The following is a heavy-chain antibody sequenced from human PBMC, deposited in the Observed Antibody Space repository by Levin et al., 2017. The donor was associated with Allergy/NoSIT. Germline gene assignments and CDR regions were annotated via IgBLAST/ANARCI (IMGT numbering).Heavy chain of an antibody. CDR2: ISWNSNDM. V-gene: IGHV3-9*01. D-gene: IGHD4-11*01. CDR1: GFNFDDYA. Sequence: RSGGSLRLSCAASGFNFDDYAMHWVRQAPGKGLEWVSGISWNSNDMAYADSVKGRFTISRDNAKKFLYLHLNSLRPGDSAFYYCAKDHSTLTTPEYLDSWGQGTLVTVSS. CDR3: AKDHSTLTTPEYLDS. J-gene: IGHJ4*02.